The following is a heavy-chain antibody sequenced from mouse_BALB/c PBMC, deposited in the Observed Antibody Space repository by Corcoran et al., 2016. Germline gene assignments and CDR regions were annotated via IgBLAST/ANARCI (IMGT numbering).Heavy chain of an antibody. Sequence: DVQLQESGPGLVKPSQSLSLNCSVTGYYITRGYYWNWIRQFPGNKLDGMGYIRYDGSNNYNPSLKNRISITRETSKNQLFLKLNSVTTEDTATYYCARVRYGNYCYYDVWGAGTTVTVSS. CDR2: IRYDGSN. CDR3: ARVRYGNYCYYDV. V-gene: IGHV3-6*02. D-gene: IGHD2-10*02. J-gene: IGHJ1*01. CDR1: GYYITRGYY.